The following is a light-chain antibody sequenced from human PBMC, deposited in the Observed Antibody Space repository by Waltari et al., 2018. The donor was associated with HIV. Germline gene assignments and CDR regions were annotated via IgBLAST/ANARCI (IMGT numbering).Light chain of an antibody. CDR2: WAS. V-gene: IGKV4-1*01. CDR1: QKILFSSTNKNY. CDR3: QQYYSTPRT. Sequence: DIVLTQHPDSLAVSLGESATMNCKYIQKILFSSTNKNYLSWYQQRPGQPPRLLIYWASSRESGVPERFTGSGSGTNFTLTISRLQADDVAVYFCQQYYSTPRTFGQGTKV. J-gene: IGKJ1*01.